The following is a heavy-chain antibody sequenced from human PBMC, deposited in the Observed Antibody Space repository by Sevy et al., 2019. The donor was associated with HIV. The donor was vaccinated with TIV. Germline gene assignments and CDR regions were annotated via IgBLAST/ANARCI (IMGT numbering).Heavy chain of an antibody. D-gene: IGHD3-3*01. J-gene: IGHJ4*02. V-gene: IGHV3-48*03. CDR1: GFNFSSHK. CDR3: AKEGAFWSGYYVDY. CDR2: ISDGGAVI. Sequence: GGSLRLSCAASGFNFSSHKMNWIRQAPGKGLEWVAYISDGGAVIHYADSVKDRFTISRDNSKNSLYLQMNSLRADDTAVYYCAKEGAFWSGYYVDYWGQGTLVTVSS.